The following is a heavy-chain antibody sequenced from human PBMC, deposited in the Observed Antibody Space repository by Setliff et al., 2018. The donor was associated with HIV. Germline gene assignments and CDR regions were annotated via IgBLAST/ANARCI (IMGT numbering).Heavy chain of an antibody. J-gene: IGHJ4*02. V-gene: IGHV4-38-2*02. CDR3: ARRNVVVPAALDY. Sequence: VNPTETLTLTCTVSGFSLSNARMGVSWIRQPPGKGLEWIGIIYHSGSTYYNPSLKSRVTISVDTSKNQFSLKLSSVAAADTAVYYCARRNVVVPAALDYWGQGTLVTVSS. CDR2: IYHSGST. D-gene: IGHD2-2*01. CDR1: GFSLSNARM.